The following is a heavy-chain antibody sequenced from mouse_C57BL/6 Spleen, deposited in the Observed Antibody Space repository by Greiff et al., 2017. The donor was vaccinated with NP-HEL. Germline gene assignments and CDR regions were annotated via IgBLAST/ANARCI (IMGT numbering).Heavy chain of an antibody. J-gene: IGHJ2*01. D-gene: IGHD1-1*01. CDR3: ALYGSSYPSYFDY. CDR2: IDPSDSET. CDR1: GYTFTSYW. Sequence: VQLQQPGAELVRPGSSVKLSCKASGYTFTSYWMHWVKQRPIQGLEWIGNIDPSDSETHYNQKFKDKATLTVDKSSSTAYMQLSSLTSEDSAVYYCALYGSSYPSYFDYWGQGTTLTVSS. V-gene: IGHV1-52*01.